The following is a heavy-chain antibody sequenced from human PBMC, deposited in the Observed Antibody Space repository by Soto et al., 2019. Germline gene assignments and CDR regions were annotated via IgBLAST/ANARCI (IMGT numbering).Heavy chain of an antibody. CDR2: INVDDSA. Sequence: EVQLLESGGGLVQPGGSLRLSCAASGFTFSAYAMSWVRQAPGKGLEWVSSINVDDSAYYADSVKGRFTISRDNSKSTVFLELSSLRVEGTATFYCAKNYYFDHWGQGTQVTVSS. CDR1: GFTFSAYA. J-gene: IGHJ4*02. CDR3: AKNYYFDH. V-gene: IGHV3-23*01.